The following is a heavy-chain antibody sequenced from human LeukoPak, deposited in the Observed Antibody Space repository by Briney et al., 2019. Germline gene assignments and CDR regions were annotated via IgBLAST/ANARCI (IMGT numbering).Heavy chain of an antibody. CDR3: ARGSGVVITTYVFDY. CDR1: GGSISSYY. Sequence: SSETLSLTCTVSGGSISSYYWSWIRQPPGKGLEWIGYIYYSGSTNYNPSLKSRVTISVDTSKNQFSLKLSSVTAADTAVYYCARGSGVVITTYVFDYWGQGTLVTVSS. J-gene: IGHJ4*02. D-gene: IGHD3-22*01. V-gene: IGHV4-59*08. CDR2: IYYSGST.